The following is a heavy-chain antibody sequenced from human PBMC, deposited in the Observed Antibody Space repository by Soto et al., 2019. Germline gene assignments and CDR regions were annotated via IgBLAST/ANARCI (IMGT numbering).Heavy chain of an antibody. CDR2: ISSSSSYI. CDR3: TTGSTRDY. V-gene: IGHV3-21*01. CDR1: GFTFSSYS. J-gene: IGHJ4*02. Sequence: PVESLIISCAASGFTFSSYSMNWVRQAPGKGLEWVSSISSSSSYIYYADSVKGRFTISRDNAKNSLYLQMNSLRAEDTAVYYCTTGSTRDYWGQGTLVTVSS.